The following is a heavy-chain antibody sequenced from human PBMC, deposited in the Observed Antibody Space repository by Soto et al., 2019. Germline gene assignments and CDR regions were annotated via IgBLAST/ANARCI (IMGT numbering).Heavy chain of an antibody. J-gene: IGHJ6*02. D-gene: IGHD3-9*01. CDR2: FDPEDGET. V-gene: IGHV1-24*01. Sequence: GASVKVSCKVSGYTLTELSMHWVRQAPGKGLEWMGGFDPEDGETIYAQKFQGRVTMTEDTSTDTAYMELSSLRSEDTAVYYCATGPRYDILTGYYKDGPLDVWGQGTTVTVSS. CDR1: GYTLTELS. CDR3: ATGPRYDILTGYYKDGPLDV.